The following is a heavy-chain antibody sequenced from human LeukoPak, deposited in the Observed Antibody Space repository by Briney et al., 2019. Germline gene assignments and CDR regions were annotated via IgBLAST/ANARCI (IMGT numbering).Heavy chain of an antibody. J-gene: IGHJ3*02. CDR2: ISSSSSYI. V-gene: IGHV3-21*01. Sequence: PGGSLRLSCAASGFTFSSYSMNWVRQAPGKGLEWVSSISSSSSYIYYADSVKGRFTISRDNAKNSLYLQMNSLRAEDTAVYYCARALLRTRDAFYIWGQGTMVTVSS. CDR3: ARALLRTRDAFYI. CDR1: GFTFSSYS. D-gene: IGHD4/OR15-4a*01.